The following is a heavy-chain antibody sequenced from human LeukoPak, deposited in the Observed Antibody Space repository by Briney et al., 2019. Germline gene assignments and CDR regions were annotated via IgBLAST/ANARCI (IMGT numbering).Heavy chain of an antibody. J-gene: IGHJ5*02. D-gene: IGHD3-3*01. CDR3: ARITIFGVVIIRIGWFDH. CDR2: ISGSGGST. V-gene: IGHV3-23*01. Sequence: PGGSLRLSCAASGFTFSSYAMSWVRQAPGKGLEWVSAISGSGGSTYYADSVKGRFTISRDNSKNTLYLQMNSLRAEDTAVYYCARITIFGVVIIRIGWFDHWGQGTLVTVSS. CDR1: GFTFSSYA.